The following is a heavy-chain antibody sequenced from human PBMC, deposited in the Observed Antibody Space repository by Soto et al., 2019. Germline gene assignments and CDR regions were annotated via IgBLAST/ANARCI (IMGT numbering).Heavy chain of an antibody. CDR1: GYTFTSYG. CDR2: ISAYNGNT. CDR3: ARGFVYYDFWSGYYLDFDY. D-gene: IGHD3-3*01. J-gene: IGHJ4*02. Sequence: ASVKVSCKASGYTFTSYGISWVRQAPGQGLEWMGWISAYNGNTNYAQKLQGRVTMTTDTSTSTAYMELRSLRSDDTAVYYCARGFVYYDFWSGYYLDFDYWGKGTLVTVSS. V-gene: IGHV1-18*01.